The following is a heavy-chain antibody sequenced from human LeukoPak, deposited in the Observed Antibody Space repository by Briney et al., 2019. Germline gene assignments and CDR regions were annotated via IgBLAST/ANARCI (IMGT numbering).Heavy chain of an antibody. CDR2: IYHTGST. CDR3: ARDTYYFDGSVYHYALDM. D-gene: IGHD3-22*01. Sequence: KPSETLSLTCTVSGGSISSGDYYWSWIRQHPAKGLEWIGYIYHTGSTYYNPSLKSRVAISVDTSKNQFSLKLSSVTAADTAVYYCARDTYYFDGSVYHYALDMWGQGTVVTVSS. CDR1: GGSISSGDYY. J-gene: IGHJ3*02. V-gene: IGHV4-31*03.